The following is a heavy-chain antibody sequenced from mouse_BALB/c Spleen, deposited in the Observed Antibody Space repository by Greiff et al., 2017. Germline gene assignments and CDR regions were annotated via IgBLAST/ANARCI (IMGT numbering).Heavy chain of an antibody. J-gene: IGHJ3*01. CDR1: GFSLTSYG. CDR2: IWSGGST. D-gene: IGHD2-1*01. Sequence: QVQLQQSGPGLVQPSQSLSITCTVSGFSLTSYGVHWVRQSPGKGLEWLGVIWSGGSTDYNAAFISRLSISKDNSKSQVFFKMNSLQTDDTARYYCARGGNPAWFAYWGQGTLVTVSA. CDR3: ARGGNPAWFAY. V-gene: IGHV2-2*01.